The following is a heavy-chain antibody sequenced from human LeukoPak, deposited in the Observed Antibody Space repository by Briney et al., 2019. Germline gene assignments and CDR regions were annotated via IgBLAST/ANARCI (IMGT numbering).Heavy chain of an antibody. J-gene: IGHJ4*02. CDR1: GFTFVNYA. CDR3: ATEVCQTSNYQRSTYYDY. CDR2: ISSGGGTN. D-gene: IGHD3-22*01. V-gene: IGHV3-23*01. Sequence: PGGSLRLSCAASGFTFVNYAMSWVRQAPGQGMEWVSVISSGGGTNYYSDSAKGRFTVSRDDSKHTLYLQMDSLRAEDTADDFCATEVCQTSNYQRSTYYDYWGRGTLVTVSS.